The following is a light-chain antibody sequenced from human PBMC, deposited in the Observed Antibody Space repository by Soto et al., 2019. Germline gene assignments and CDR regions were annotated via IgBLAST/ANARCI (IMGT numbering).Light chain of an antibody. CDR3: CSYAGSREV. CDR2: EGS. CDR1: SSDVGSYNL. Sequence: QSVLTQPASVSGSPGQSITISCTGTSSDVGSYNLVSWYQQHPGKAPKLMIYEGSKRPSGVSNRFSGSKSGNTASLTISGRQAEDEADYYCCSYAGSREVFGTGTKLTVL. V-gene: IGLV2-23*01. J-gene: IGLJ1*01.